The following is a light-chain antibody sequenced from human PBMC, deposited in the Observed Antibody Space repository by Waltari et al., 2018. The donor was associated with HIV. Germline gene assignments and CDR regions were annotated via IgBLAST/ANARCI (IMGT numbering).Light chain of an antibody. V-gene: IGLV1-40*01. CDR2: VST. CDR1: GSNIGAGYD. CDR3: QSYDSSLSSVL. J-gene: IGLJ3*02. Sequence: QSVLTQPPSVSGAPGQRVTISCNGGGSNIGAGYDVHWYQHLPASAPKRLIFVSTNRPFGVPDRFSGSKSDTSASLSITALQAEYEADYYCQSYDSSLSSVLFGGGTKLTVL.